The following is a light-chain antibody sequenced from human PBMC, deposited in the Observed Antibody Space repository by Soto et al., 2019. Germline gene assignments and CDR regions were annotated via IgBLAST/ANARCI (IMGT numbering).Light chain of an antibody. J-gene: IGLJ1*01. Sequence: QSVLTQPASVSGSPGQSITISCTGTTTDVGSYKLVSWYQQHPGKAPKLMIYEVSRRPSGVSNRFSSSKSGNTASLTISGLQAEDEADYYCCSWAGSSTFYFFGSGTKVTVL. CDR1: TTDVGSYKL. V-gene: IGLV2-23*02. CDR2: EVS. CDR3: CSWAGSSTFYF.